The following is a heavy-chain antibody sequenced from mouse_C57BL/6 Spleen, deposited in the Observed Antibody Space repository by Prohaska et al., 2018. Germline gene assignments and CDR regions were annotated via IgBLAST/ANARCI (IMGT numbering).Heavy chain of an antibody. Sequence: QIQLVQSGPELKKPGETVKISCKASGYTFTTYGMSWVKQAPGKGLKWMGWINTYSGVPTYADDFKGRFAFSLETSASTAYLQINNLKNEDTATYFCARNYGSSYGFDYWGQGTTLTVSS. D-gene: IGHD1-1*01. CDR2: INTYSGVP. V-gene: IGHV9-3*01. J-gene: IGHJ2*01. CDR3: ARNYGSSYGFDY. CDR1: GYTFTTYG.